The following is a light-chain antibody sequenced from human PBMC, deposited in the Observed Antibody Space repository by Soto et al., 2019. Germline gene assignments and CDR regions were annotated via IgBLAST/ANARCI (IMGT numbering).Light chain of an antibody. CDR3: CSYVDSSPYV. CDR2: EGS. CDR1: SSDVGSYNL. J-gene: IGLJ1*01. V-gene: IGLV2-23*01. Sequence: QSVLTQPASVSGSPGQSITISCTGTSSDVGSYNLVSWYQQHPGKAPKLMIYEGSKRPSGVSNRFSGSKSGNTASLTISGLQAEDEADYCCCSYVDSSPYVLGSGPKVAVL.